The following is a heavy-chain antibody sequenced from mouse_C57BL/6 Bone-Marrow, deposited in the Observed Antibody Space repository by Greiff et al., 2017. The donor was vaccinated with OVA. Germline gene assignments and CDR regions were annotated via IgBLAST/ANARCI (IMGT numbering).Heavy chain of an antibody. Sequence: QVQLQQPGAELVRPGPSVKLSCKASGYTFTSYWMHWVKQRPGQGLEWIARIYPGSGNTYYNEKFKGKATLTAEKSSSTAYMQLSSLTSEDSAVYFCARDYGSSPWGQGTTLTVSS. D-gene: IGHD1-1*01. CDR3: ARDYGSSP. CDR2: IYPGSGNT. J-gene: IGHJ2*01. CDR1: GYTFTSYW. V-gene: IGHV1-76*01.